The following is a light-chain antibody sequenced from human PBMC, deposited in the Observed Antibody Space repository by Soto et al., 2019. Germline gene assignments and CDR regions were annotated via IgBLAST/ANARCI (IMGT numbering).Light chain of an antibody. Sequence: ESVLTQSPGTLSLSPGERATLSCRASQSVSSSYLAWYQQKPGQAARLLIYGASSRTTGIPDRFRGSGSGTAFTHTISSLEPEDFAAYYCQQYGSSPLYTFGQGTKLEIK. V-gene: IGKV3-20*01. CDR1: QSVSSSY. CDR2: GAS. CDR3: QQYGSSPLYT. J-gene: IGKJ2*01.